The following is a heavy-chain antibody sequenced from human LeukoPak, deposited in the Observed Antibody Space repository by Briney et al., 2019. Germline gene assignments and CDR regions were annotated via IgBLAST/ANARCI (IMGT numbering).Heavy chain of an antibody. CDR3: ARSRYIVVVPAAMLGPSRNWFDP. CDR2: IYYSGST. Sequence: PSETLSLTCTVSGGSISSSSYYWGWIRQPPGKGPEWIGYIYYSGSTNYNHSLKSRVTISVDTSKNQFSLKLSSVTAADTAVYYCARSRYIVVVPAAMLGPSRNWFDPWGQGTLVTVSS. D-gene: IGHD2-2*01. CDR1: GGSISSSSYY. J-gene: IGHJ5*02. V-gene: IGHV4-61*05.